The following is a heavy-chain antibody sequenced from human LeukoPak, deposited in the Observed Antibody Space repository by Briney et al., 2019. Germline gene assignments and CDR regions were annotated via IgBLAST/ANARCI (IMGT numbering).Heavy chain of an antibody. D-gene: IGHD3-9*01. J-gene: IGHJ6*02. Sequence: GGSLRLSCAASGFTFSSYAMHWVRQAPGKGLEWVAGISYDGSIKYYADSVQGRFTISRDNSKNTLYLQMNSLRAEETAVYYCARDLDDILTSLYYYGMDVWGQGTTVTVSS. V-gene: IGHV3-30*01. CDR1: GFTFSSYA. CDR3: ARDLDDILTSLYYYGMDV. CDR2: ISYDGSIK.